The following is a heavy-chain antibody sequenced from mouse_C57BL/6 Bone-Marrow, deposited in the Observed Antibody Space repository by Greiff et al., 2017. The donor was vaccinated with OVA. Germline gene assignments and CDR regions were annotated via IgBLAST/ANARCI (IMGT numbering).Heavy chain of an antibody. J-gene: IGHJ4*01. D-gene: IGHD2-4*01. CDR1: GYTFTSYW. Sequence: VQLQQSGAELVKPGASVKLSCKASGYTFTSYWMHWVKQRPGQGLEWIGMIHPNSGSTNYNEKFKSKATLTVDKSSSTAYMQLSSLTSEDSAVYYCASYDYRSHAMDYWGQGTSVTVSS. CDR2: IHPNSGST. V-gene: IGHV1-64*01. CDR3: ASYDYRSHAMDY.